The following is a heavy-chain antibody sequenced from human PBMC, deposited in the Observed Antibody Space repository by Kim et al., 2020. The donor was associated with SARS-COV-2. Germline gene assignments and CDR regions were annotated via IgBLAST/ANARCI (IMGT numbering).Heavy chain of an antibody. V-gene: IGHV1-24*01. CDR3: ATPRAEWQLVPGPFNF. J-gene: IGHJ4*02. D-gene: IGHD6-6*01. CDR1: LSELA. CDR2: FDPENDGT. Sequence: LSELAIHWVRQAPGRGLEWLGGFDPENDGTIYAQKFQGRLTMTEDTSTDTAYMELSGLRFEDTAVYSCATPRAEWQLVPGPFNFWGQGTLVSVSS.